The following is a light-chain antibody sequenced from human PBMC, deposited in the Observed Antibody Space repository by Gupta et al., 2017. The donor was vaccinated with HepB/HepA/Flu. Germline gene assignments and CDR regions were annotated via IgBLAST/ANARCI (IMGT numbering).Light chain of an antibody. V-gene: IGLV2-23*02. CDR1: SSDVGSYNL. J-gene: IGLJ3*02. CDR2: EVS. Sequence: SALPQPASVSGSPGPSITISCTGTSSDVGSYNLVSWYQPHPGKAPNLMIYEVSKRPAGVANRFSGSKSGNTASLTISGREEEDEADYYCCADAGSSNWVFGGGTKLTVL. CDR3: CADAGSSNWV.